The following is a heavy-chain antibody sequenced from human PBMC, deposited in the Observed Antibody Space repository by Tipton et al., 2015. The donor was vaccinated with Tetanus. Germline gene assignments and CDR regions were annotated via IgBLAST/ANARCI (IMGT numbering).Heavy chain of an antibody. CDR3: ARDQGPGFPVGYYYYGMDV. CDR2: IYSGGST. Sequence: MQLVQSGGGLIQPGGSLRLSCAASGFTVSSNYMSWVRQAPGKGLEWVSVIYSGGSTYYPDSVKGRFTISRDNSKNTLYLQMNSLRAEDTAVYYCARDQGPGFPVGYYYYGMDVWGQGTTVTVSS. CDR1: GFTVSSNY. V-gene: IGHV3-53*01. D-gene: IGHD1-26*01. J-gene: IGHJ6*02.